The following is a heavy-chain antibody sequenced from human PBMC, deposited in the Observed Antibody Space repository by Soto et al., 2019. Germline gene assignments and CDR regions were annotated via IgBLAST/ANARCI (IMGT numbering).Heavy chain of an antibody. CDR2: TYYRSKWYN. D-gene: IGHD3-10*01. J-gene: IGHJ6*02. CDR3: ARAGPDYYYYGLDV. CDR1: GDSVSTNSAA. V-gene: IGHV6-1*01. Sequence: QTLSLTCAVSGDSVSTNSAAWNWIRQSPSRGLEWLGRTYYRSKWYNDYAVSVKSRININADTSKNQISLQLNSVTPEDTAVYYCARAGPDYYYYGLDVWGQGTTVTVSS.